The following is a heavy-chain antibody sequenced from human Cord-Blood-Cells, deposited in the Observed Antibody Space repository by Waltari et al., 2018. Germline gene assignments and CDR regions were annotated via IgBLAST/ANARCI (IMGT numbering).Heavy chain of an antibody. Sequence: ELQLMESGGGLVQPGGSLKLSCAASGFTFSGSAMHWVRQASGKGLEGFARIRRIANSYAIAYAVSVKGRFAISREESKRTAYRERNSLRSEDTAVYYCTRGYYFDYWGRGTLVTVSS. CDR1: GFTFSGSA. CDR2: IRRIANSYAI. V-gene: IGHV3-73*02. J-gene: IGHJ4*02. CDR3: TRGYYFDY.